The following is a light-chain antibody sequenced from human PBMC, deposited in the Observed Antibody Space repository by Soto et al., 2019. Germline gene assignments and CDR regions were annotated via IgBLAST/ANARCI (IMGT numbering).Light chain of an antibody. J-gene: IGKJ5*01. CDR3: QHFQRDPFT. CDR2: DGS. V-gene: IGKV1-13*02. Sequence: AIQLTQSPSSLSASVGDRVTITCRASQGVSSALAWYQQKPGKPPKVLIYDGSSLQSGVPLRFRVSGSGTEFTLTITGLQPEDFGTYYCQHFQRDPFTYGQGTRLEIK. CDR1: QGVSSA.